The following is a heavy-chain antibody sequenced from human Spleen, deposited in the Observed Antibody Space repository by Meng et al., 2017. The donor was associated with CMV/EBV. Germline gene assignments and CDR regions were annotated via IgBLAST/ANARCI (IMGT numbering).Heavy chain of an antibody. D-gene: IGHD3-22*01. J-gene: IGHJ3*02. CDR3: ARGDYYDSKSSQVALDI. V-gene: IGHV4-34*01. CDR2: INHSGST. Sequence: SETLSLTCAVYGGSFSGYYWRWIRQPPGKGLEWIGEINHSGSTNYNPSLKSRVTISVDTSKNQFSLKLSSVTAADTAVYYCARGDYYDSKSSQVALDIWVQGTMVTVSS. CDR1: GGSFSGYY.